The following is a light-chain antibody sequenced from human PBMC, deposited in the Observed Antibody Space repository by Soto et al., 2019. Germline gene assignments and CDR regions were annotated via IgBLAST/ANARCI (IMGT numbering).Light chain of an antibody. CDR3: QQYNSYWT. J-gene: IGKJ1*01. Sequence: DIQMTQSPSTLSASVGDRVTITCRARQSISSWLAWYQQKPGKAPKLLIYKASSLESGVPSRFSGSGSGTEFTLTISSLQPDAFATHYCQQYNSYWTFGQGTKVEIK. CDR2: KAS. V-gene: IGKV1-5*03. CDR1: QSISSW.